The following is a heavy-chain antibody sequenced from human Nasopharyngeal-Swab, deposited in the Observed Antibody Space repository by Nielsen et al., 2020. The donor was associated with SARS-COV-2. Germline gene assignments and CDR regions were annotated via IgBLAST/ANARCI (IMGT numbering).Heavy chain of an antibody. CDR3: AALKYCSGGSCYSFHTVGAFDI. D-gene: IGHD2-15*01. V-gene: IGHV4-34*01. Sequence: SETLSLTCAVYGGSFSGYYWSWIRHPPGKGLEWIGEINHSGSTNYNPSLKSRVTISVDTSKNQFSLKLSSVTAADTAVYYCAALKYCSGGSCYSFHTVGAFDIWGQGTMVTVSS. CDR2: INHSGST. J-gene: IGHJ3*02. CDR1: GGSFSGYY.